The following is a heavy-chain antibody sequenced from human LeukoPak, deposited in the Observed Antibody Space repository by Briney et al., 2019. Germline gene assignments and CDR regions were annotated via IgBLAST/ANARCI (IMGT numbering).Heavy chain of an antibody. CDR1: GYSFTSYW. Sequence: GESLKISCKGSGYSFTSYWIGWVRQMPGKGLEWMGIIYPGGSDTRYSPSFQGQVTISADKSISTAYLQWSSLKASDTAMYYCARSISYYYDSSGSPGYFDYWGQGTLVTVSS. V-gene: IGHV5-51*01. D-gene: IGHD3-22*01. CDR2: IYPGGSDT. CDR3: ARSISYYYDSSGSPGYFDY. J-gene: IGHJ4*02.